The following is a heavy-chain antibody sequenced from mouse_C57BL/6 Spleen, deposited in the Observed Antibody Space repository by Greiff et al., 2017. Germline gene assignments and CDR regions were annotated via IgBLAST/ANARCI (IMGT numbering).Heavy chain of an antibody. CDR3: AREYYGSSWFDY. D-gene: IGHD1-1*01. J-gene: IGHJ2*01. CDR2: IYPGDGDT. Sequence: LQESGPELVKPGASVKISCKASGYAFSSSWMNWVKQRPGKGLEWIGRIYPGDGDTNYNGKFKGKATLTADKSSSTAYMQLSSLTSEDSAVYFCAREYYGSSWFDYWGQGTTLTVSS. V-gene: IGHV1-82*01. CDR1: GYAFSSSW.